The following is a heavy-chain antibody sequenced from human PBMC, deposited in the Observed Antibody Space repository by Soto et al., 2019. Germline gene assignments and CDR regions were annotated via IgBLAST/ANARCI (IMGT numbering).Heavy chain of an antibody. J-gene: IGHJ3*02. CDR1: GYTFSSYA. Sequence: GASVKVSCKASGYTFSSYARHWVRQAPGQRLEWMGWINADNGNTKYSQKFHGRVTITRDTSASTAYMELSSLRSEDTAVYYCARAVEMSGTTIAAFDIWGQGTMVTVSS. D-gene: IGHD1-7*01. CDR3: ARAVEMSGTTIAAFDI. V-gene: IGHV1-3*01. CDR2: INADNGNT.